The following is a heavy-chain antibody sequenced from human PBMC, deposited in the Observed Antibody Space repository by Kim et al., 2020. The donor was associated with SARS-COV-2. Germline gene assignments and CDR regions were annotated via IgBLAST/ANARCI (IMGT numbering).Heavy chain of an antibody. CDR3: ARLGYDSSGYYYARFDY. J-gene: IGHJ4*02. Sequence: ASVKLSCKASGYTFTSYAMHWVRQAPGQRLEWMGWINAGNGNTKYSQKFQGRVTITRDTSASAAYMELSSLRSEDTAVYYCARLGYDSSGYYYARFDYWGQGTLVTVSS. CDR1: GYTFTSYA. CDR2: INAGNGNT. V-gene: IGHV1-3*01. D-gene: IGHD3-22*01.